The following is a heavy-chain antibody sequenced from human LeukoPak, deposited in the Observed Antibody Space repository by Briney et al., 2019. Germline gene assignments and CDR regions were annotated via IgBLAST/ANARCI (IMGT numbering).Heavy chain of an antibody. CDR3: ARGSTLRYFDWFNTT. J-gene: IGHJ5*02. D-gene: IGHD3-9*01. CDR1: GFTFSSYW. CDR2: IKQDGSEK. Sequence: GGSLRLSCAASGFTFSSYWMSWVRQAPGKGLEWVANIKQDGSEKYYVDSVKGRFTISRDNAKNSLYLQMNSLRAEDTAVYYCARGSTLRYFDWFNTTWGQGTLVTVPS. V-gene: IGHV3-7*01.